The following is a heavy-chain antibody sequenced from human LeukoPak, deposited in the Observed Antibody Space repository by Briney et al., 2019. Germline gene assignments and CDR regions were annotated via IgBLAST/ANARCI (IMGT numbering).Heavy chain of an antibody. CDR3: AKASYDSSGYYGPLDR. Sequence: GGSLRLSCAASGFTLSSYAMSWVRQAPGKGLEWVSAISGSGGGTYYADSVKGRFTISRDNSKNTLYLQMNSLRAEDTAVYYCAKASYDSSGYYGPLDRWGQGTLVTVAS. J-gene: IGHJ5*02. V-gene: IGHV3-23*01. CDR2: ISGSGGGT. CDR1: GFTLSSYA. D-gene: IGHD3-22*01.